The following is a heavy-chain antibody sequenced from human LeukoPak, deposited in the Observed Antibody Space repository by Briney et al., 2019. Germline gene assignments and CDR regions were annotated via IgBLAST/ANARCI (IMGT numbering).Heavy chain of an antibody. CDR2: ISGSGGRT. J-gene: IGHJ4*02. D-gene: IGHD6-13*01. Sequence: GGSLRLSCAASGFSFNSYAMSWVRQAPGKGLEWVSAISGSGGRTHFADSVKGRFTISRDKSKNTMSLQMNSLRAEDTAVYFCAKDREYSSSWNYYFDSWGQRTLVTVSS. CDR1: GFSFNSYA. V-gene: IGHV3-23*01. CDR3: AKDREYSSSWNYYFDS.